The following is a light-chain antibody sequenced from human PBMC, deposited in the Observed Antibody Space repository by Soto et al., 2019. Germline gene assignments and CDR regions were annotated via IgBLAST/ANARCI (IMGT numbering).Light chain of an antibody. CDR3: QQYNSYSET. J-gene: IGKJ1*01. V-gene: IGKV1-5*01. CDR1: QSISSW. CDR2: DAS. Sequence: DIQMTQYPSTLSASVGDRATITCRASQSISSWLAWYQQKPGKAPKLLIYDASSLESGVPSRFSGSGSGTEFTLTISSLQPDDFATYYCQQYNSYSETFGQGTKVDIK.